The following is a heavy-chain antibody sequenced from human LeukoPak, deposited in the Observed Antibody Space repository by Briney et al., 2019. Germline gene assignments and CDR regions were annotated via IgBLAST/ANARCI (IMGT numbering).Heavy chain of an antibody. V-gene: IGHV1-18*01. CDR2: ITVYDGNT. Sequence: SVKLSCKASGYTFTSYCISWVRHAPGQGLEWVGWITVYDGNTNYAQKLQGRVTMTTDTSKSTAYIELRSRRSDDTAVYYCARDLLYCSSTSCYGFLFDYWGQGTLVTVSS. J-gene: IGHJ4*02. CDR3: ARDLLYCSSTSCYGFLFDY. D-gene: IGHD2-2*01. CDR1: GYTFTSYC.